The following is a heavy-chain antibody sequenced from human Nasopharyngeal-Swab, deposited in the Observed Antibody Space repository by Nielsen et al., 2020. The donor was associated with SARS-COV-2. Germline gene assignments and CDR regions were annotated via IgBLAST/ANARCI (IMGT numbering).Heavy chain of an antibody. D-gene: IGHD5-24*01. CDR3: AREKVEMATIAFDAFDI. CDR2: IVVGSGNT. V-gene: IGHV1-58*01. CDR1: GFTFTSSA. Sequence: SVKVSCKASGFTFTSSAVQWVRQARGQRLEWIGWIVVGSGNTNYAQKFQERVTITRDMSTSTAYMELSSLRSEDTAVYYCAREKVEMATIAFDAFDIWGQGTMVTVSS. J-gene: IGHJ3*02.